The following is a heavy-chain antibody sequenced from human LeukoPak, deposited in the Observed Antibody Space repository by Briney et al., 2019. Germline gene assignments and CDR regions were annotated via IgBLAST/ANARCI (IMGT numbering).Heavy chain of an antibody. V-gene: IGHV1-69*05. CDR1: GGTFSSYA. J-gene: IGHJ6*03. D-gene: IGHD3-10*01. CDR3: ARDLSFLGRYYYYMDV. Sequence: SVKVSCKASGGTFSSYAISWVRQAPGQGLEWMGRIIPIFGTANYAQKFQGRVTITTDESTSTAYMELSSLRSEDTAVYYRARDLSFLGRYYYYMDVWGKGTTVTVSS. CDR2: IIPIFGTA.